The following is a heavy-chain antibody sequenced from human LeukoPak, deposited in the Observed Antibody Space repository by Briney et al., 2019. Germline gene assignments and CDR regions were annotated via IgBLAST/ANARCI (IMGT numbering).Heavy chain of an antibody. J-gene: IGHJ4*02. CDR1: GFTFSSYW. CDR3: AREPPYYYDSSGYQDY. Sequence: GGSLRLSCAASGFTFSSYWMSWVRQAPGKGLEWVANIKQDGSEKYYVDSVEGRFTISRDSAKNSLYLQMNSLRAEDTAVYYCAREPPYYYDSSGYQDYWGQGTLVTVSS. CDR2: IKQDGSEK. V-gene: IGHV3-7*01. D-gene: IGHD3-22*01.